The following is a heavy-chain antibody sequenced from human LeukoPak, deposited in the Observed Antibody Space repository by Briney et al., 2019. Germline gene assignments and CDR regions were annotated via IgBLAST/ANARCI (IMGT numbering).Heavy chain of an antibody. V-gene: IGHV1-69*05. CDR2: IIPMHAPA. CDR3: ARGAHLGSFPTWFHP. D-gene: IGHD3-10*01. J-gene: IGHJ5*02. Sequence: GASVTVSCKASGGTFNKYAITWVRQAPGQGLELMGGIIPMHAPARYAQNFQGRVTITTDESTSTAYMELSSLKSEDTALYYCARGAHLGSFPTWFHPWGQGTLVTVSS. CDR1: GGTFNKYA.